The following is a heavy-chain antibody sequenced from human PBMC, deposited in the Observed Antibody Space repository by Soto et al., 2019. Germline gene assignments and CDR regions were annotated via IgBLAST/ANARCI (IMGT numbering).Heavy chain of an antibody. CDR3: ARGWGRIFDY. V-gene: IGHV4-34*01. CDR2: INHSGST. CDR1: GGSLSGYY. Sequence: QVQLQQWGAGLLKPSETLSLTCAVYGGSLSGYYWSWIRQPPGKGLERIGEINHSGSTNYNPSLKSRVTTSVDTSKTQCSLKLSSVTAADTAVYSCARGWGRIFDYWGQGKLVTVSS. D-gene: IGHD7-27*01. J-gene: IGHJ4*02.